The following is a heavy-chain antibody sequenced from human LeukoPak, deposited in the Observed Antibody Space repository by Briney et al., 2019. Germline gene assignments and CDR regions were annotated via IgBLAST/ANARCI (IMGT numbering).Heavy chain of an antibody. V-gene: IGHV3-23*01. CDR1: GFSFSTYA. Sequence: GGSLRLSCAASGFSFSTYAMSWVRQAPGKGLEWVSLVSHTGGGTYYADSVRGRFTISRDNSRNTLYLQMNSLRAEDTAVYFCAKEGRGNFWSGYSDSWGQGTLVTVSS. D-gene: IGHD3-3*01. CDR2: VSHTGGGT. J-gene: IGHJ4*02. CDR3: AKEGRGNFWSGYSDS.